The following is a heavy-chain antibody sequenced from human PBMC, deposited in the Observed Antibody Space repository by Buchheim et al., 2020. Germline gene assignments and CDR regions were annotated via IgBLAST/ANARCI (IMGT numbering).Heavy chain of an antibody. CDR2: INSDGSRT. CDR1: GFTFSSYW. D-gene: IGHD3-3*01. J-gene: IGHJ6*02. V-gene: IGHV3-74*01. CDR3: ARWDPVLSGYYPYYYYGMDV. Sequence: EVQLVESGGGLVQPGGSLRLSCAASGFTFSSYWMHWVRQAPGKGLVWVSRINSDGSRTSYADSVKGRFTISRDNAKNTLYLQINSLRAEDTAVYYCARWDPVLSGYYPYYYYGMDVWGQGTT.